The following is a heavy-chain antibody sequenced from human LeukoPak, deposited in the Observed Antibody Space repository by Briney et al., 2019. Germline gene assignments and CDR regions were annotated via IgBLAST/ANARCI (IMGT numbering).Heavy chain of an antibody. V-gene: IGHV4-4*07. D-gene: IGHD3-3*01. Sequence: SETLSLTCTVSGGSISSYYWSWIRQPAGKGLEWIGRIYTSGSTNYNPSLKSRVTISVDKSKNKFSLKLSSVTAADTAVYYCARDPGRKLLEWSPPNTWYFDLWGRDTLVTVSS. CDR1: GGSISSYY. J-gene: IGHJ2*01. CDR3: ARDPGRKLLEWSPPNTWYFDL. CDR2: IYTSGST.